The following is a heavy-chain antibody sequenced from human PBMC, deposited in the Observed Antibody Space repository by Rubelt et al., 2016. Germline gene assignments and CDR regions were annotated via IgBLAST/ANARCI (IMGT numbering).Heavy chain of an antibody. CDR3: ARGRLIAVGVTKGRSWFDP. J-gene: IGHJ5*02. CDR2: TSQSGSN. CDR1: GGSFSDYF. V-gene: IGHV4-34*01. D-gene: IGHD6-19*01. Sequence: QVQLQQWGAGLLKPSETLSLTCAVYGGSFSDYFWSWIRQPPGKGLEWIGETSQSGSNSYNPSLGRRATLAMDASKNQFSLRLSSVTAADTAVYYCARGRLIAVGVTKGRSWFDPWGQGSLVTVSS.